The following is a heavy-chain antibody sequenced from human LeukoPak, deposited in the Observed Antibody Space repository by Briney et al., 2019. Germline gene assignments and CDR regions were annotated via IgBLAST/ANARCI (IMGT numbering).Heavy chain of an antibody. J-gene: IGHJ6*03. Sequence: ASVKVSCKASGYTFTGYYMHWVRQAPGQGLEWMGWINPNSGGTNYAQKFQGRVTMTRDTSISTAYMELSSLRPDDTAVYSCARGVSARGFYYYMDIWGNGTTVAISS. CDR1: GYTFTGYY. CDR3: ARGVSARGFYYYMDI. CDR2: INPNSGGT. D-gene: IGHD2-21*02. V-gene: IGHV1-2*02.